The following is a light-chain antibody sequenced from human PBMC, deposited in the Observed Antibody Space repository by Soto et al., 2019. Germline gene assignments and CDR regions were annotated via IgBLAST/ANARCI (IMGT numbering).Light chain of an antibody. J-gene: IGKJ3*01. V-gene: IGKV1-16*02. CDR3: LEYDTYPRT. CDR1: QGIRSH. Sequence: DIQMTQSPSSLSASVGDRVIITCRARQGIRSHLAWFQQNPGKAPKSLIYVASNLKSGVPSKLSGSRSGADLTLTIASLQPEDFATYYCLEYDTYPRTFGPGTKVDIK. CDR2: VAS.